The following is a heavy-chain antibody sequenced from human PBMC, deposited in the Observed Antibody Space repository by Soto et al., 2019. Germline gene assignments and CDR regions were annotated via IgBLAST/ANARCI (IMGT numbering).Heavy chain of an antibody. D-gene: IGHD5-18*01. J-gene: IGHJ6*02. CDR2: MNPNSVNT. Sequence: ASVKVSCNASVYTFTSYDINWVLQATVQGLEWMGWMNPNSVNTGYAQKFQGRVTMTRNTSISTAYMELSSLRSEDTAVYYCARGLEYSYGSWYYGMDVWGQGTTVTVSS. V-gene: IGHV1-8*01. CDR1: VYTFTSYD. CDR3: ARGLEYSYGSWYYGMDV.